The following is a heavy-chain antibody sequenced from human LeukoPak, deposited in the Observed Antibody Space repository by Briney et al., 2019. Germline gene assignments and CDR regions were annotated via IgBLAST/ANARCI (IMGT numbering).Heavy chain of an antibody. Sequence: PGESLKISCTGSGYYFTSYWIGWVRQMPGKGLEWMGIIYLGDSDTSYSPSFQGQVTISVDKSIGTAYLQWSSLKASDTAIYYCALGGGMDLRGKAFDIWGQGTMVTVSS. V-gene: IGHV5-51*01. CDR2: IYLGDSDT. CDR3: ALGGGMDLRGKAFDI. D-gene: IGHD3-16*01. CDR1: GYYFTSYW. J-gene: IGHJ3*02.